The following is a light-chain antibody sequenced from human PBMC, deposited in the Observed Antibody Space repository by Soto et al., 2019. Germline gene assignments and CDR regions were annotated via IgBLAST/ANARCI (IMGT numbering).Light chain of an antibody. Sequence: DIQMTQSPSSLSASVADRVTITCRASQSIRRSLNWYQQKPGKAPKLLIYAASSLQSGVPSRFSGSGYGTDITLTITSLQSEDFAIYYCQQSYSSPRTFGQGTKVDI. CDR1: QSIRRS. CDR3: QQSYSSPRT. V-gene: IGKV1-39*01. CDR2: AAS. J-gene: IGKJ1*01.